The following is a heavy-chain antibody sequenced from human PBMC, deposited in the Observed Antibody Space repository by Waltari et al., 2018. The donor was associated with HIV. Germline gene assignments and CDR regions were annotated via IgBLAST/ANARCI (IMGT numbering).Heavy chain of an antibody. Sequence: QVQLVQSGAEVQKPGASVTVSCKASGYPFTSYAIQWVRQAPGQRLEWKGWINTGNDNTEYSQKCQSRVTIARDTAASTADMELSSLTSEDTAIYYCAGKEAAGFFYFDCWGQGTLVTVSS. CDR3: AGKEAAGFFYFDC. CDR2: INTGNDNT. D-gene: IGHD2-15*01. J-gene: IGHJ4*02. V-gene: IGHV1-3*04. CDR1: GYPFTSYA.